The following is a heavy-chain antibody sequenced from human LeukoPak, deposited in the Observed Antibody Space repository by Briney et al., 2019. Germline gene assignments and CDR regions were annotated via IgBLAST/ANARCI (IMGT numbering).Heavy chain of an antibody. CDR2: IYYSGST. J-gene: IGHJ5*02. D-gene: IGHD6-19*01. V-gene: IGHV4-59*01. Sequence: PSETLSLTCTVSGGSISSYYWSWIRQPPGKGLEWIGYIYYSGSTNYNPSLKSRVTISVDTSKNQFSLKLSSVTAADTAVYYCARVDRSSGWYRGGWFDPWGQGTLVTVSS. CDR3: ARVDRSSGWYRGGWFDP. CDR1: GGSISSYY.